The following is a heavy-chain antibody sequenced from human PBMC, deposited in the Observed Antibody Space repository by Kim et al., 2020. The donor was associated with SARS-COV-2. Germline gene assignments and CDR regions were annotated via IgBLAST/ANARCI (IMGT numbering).Heavy chain of an antibody. Sequence: ASVKVSCKASGYTFTSYGISWVRQAPGQGLEWMGWISAYNGNTNYAQKLQGRVTMTTDTSTSTAYMELRSLRSDDTAVYYCAREGGLELQTHWCDPWGQGTLVTVSS. CDR1: GYTFTSYG. CDR2: ISAYNGNT. CDR3: AREGGLELQTHWCDP. V-gene: IGHV1-18*01. D-gene: IGHD1-7*01. J-gene: IGHJ5*02.